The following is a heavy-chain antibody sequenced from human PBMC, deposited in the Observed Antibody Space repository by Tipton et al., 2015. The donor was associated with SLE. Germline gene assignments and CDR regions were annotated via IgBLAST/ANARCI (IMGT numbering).Heavy chain of an antibody. CDR2: IDYSGST. V-gene: IGHV4-59*01. D-gene: IGHD3-22*01. J-gene: IGHJ5*02. CDR3: ARGPHSYDKSGYYQGDWFDP. Sequence: GLVKPSQTLSLTCTVSGGSISSDYWSWIRQPPGKGLEWIGYIDYSGSTNYNPSLKSRVPVSLDTSKNQVSLKLNSVTAADTAVYYCARGPHSYDKSGYYQGDWFDPWGQGTQVTVSS. CDR1: GGSISSDY.